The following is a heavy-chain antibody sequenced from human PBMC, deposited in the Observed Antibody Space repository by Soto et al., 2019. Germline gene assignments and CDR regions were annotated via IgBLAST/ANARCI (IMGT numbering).Heavy chain of an antibody. CDR2: IDPSGGST. V-gene: IGHV1-46*01. CDR3: VRAGGRRLPSNWFDP. CDR1: GYSFTSYY. Sequence: ASVKVSCKASGYSFTSYYIHWVRQAPGQGLEWMGIIDPSGGSTTYAQKFRGRVTITSDTATSTVYVDVSSLTSEDTAVYYCVRAGGRRLPSNWFDPWGQGTLVTVSS. D-gene: IGHD1-26*01. J-gene: IGHJ5*02.